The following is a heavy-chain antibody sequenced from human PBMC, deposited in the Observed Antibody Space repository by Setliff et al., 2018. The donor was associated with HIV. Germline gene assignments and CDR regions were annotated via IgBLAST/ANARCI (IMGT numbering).Heavy chain of an antibody. V-gene: IGHV4-39*01. CDR1: GGSITSSSYY. CDR2: IFSSGST. J-gene: IGHJ4*02. CDR3: ARHVDIVAPFDY. D-gene: IGHD5-12*01. Sequence: ETLSLTCTVSGGSITSSSYYWGWIRQPPGKGLEWIGTIFSSGSTYYKPSLKSRVTISVDSTKNQISLKLSFVTAADTAVYYCARHVDIVAPFDYWGQGSRVTVSS.